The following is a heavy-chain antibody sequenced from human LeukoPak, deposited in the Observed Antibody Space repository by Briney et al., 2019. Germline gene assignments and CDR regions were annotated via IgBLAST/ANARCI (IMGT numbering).Heavy chain of an antibody. D-gene: IGHD2-21*02. J-gene: IGHJ3*01. CDR1: GASISSGGYY. Sequence: SETLSLTCTVSGASISSGGYYWSWIRQNPGKGLEWIGYISYSGSTHYNPSLESRITISLDTSKKQFSLNLISVTAADTAMYYCARKVAYCAGDCYSGLAFDLWGQGTMVTVPS. CDR2: ISYSGST. CDR3: ARKVAYCAGDCYSGLAFDL. V-gene: IGHV4-31*03.